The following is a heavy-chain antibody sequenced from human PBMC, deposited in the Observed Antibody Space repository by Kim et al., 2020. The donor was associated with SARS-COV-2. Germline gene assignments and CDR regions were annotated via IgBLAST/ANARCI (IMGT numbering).Heavy chain of an antibody. V-gene: IGHV3-30*18. Sequence: GGSLRLSCAASGFTFNTYGMHWVRQAPGKGLEWVAVISYDGSNKYYADSVKGRFTISRDNSKNTLYLQMNSLRIVDTAVYYCAKSFSGSYFGYYYWGQGTLVTVSS. CDR3: AKSFSGSYFGYYY. CDR2: ISYDGSNK. D-gene: IGHD1-26*01. CDR1: GFTFNTYG. J-gene: IGHJ4*02.